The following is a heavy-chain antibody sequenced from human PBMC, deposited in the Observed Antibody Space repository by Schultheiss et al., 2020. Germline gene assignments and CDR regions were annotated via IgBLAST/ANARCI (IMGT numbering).Heavy chain of an antibody. Sequence: TLSLTCTVSGGSISSYYWSWIRQPPGKGLEWLARIDWDDDKYYSTSLKTRLTISKDTSKNLVVLTMTNMDPVDTATYYCARMFREVVTMRYYYYGMDVWGQGATVTVSS. D-gene: IGHD5-24*01. CDR3: ARMFREVVTMRYYYYGMDV. J-gene: IGHJ6*02. CDR1: GGSISSYY. V-gene: IGHV2-70*11. CDR2: IDWDDDK.